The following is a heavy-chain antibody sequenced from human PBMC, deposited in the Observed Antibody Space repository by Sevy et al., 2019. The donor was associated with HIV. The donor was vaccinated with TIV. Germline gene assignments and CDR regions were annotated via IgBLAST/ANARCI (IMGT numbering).Heavy chain of an antibody. J-gene: IGHJ4*02. V-gene: IGHV1-18*01. Sequence: ASVKVSCKAFGYTFTSYTISWVRQAPGQGLEWMGWINTYNGNTNRAHKVQGRVTLTTDTTSTAYLELRSLRYDDTAEYYCTGDRREKSIDYWGQGTVVTVSS. CDR2: INTYNGNT. CDR1: GYTFTSYT. CDR3: TGDRREKSIDY.